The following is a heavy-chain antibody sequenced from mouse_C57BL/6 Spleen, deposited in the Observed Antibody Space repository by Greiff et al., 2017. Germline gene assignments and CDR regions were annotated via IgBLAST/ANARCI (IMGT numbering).Heavy chain of an antibody. J-gene: IGHJ2*01. CDR3: ARGDYYGSSYDFYFDY. V-gene: IGHV5-17*01. CDR1: GFTFSDYG. Sequence: EVMLVESGGGLVKPGGSLKLSCAASGFTFSDYGMHWVRQAPEKGLEWVAYISSGSSTIYYADTVKGRFTISRDNAKNTLFLQMTSLRSEDTAMYYCARGDYYGSSYDFYFDYWGQGTTLTVSS. CDR2: ISSGSSTI. D-gene: IGHD1-1*01.